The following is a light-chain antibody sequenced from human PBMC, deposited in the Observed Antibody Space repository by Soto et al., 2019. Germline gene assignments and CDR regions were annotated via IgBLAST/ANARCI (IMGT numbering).Light chain of an antibody. CDR3: QQRGNWPIT. CDR2: DAT. V-gene: IGKV3-11*01. J-gene: IGKJ5*01. Sequence: EIVLTQSPATLSLSPGERAALSCKASQSVSGYLAWYQQKPGQAPRLLIYDATNRATGIPARFSGSGSGTDFTLTISSREPEDFAVYYCQQRGNWPITFGQGTRLEIK. CDR1: QSVSGY.